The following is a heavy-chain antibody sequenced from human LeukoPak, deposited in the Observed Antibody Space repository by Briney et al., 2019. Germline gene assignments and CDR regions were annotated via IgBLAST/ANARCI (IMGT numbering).Heavy chain of an antibody. V-gene: IGHV4-39*01. CDR1: GGSISSSSYY. CDR3: ARHGITMVRGATPWAARNFDY. J-gene: IGHJ4*02. D-gene: IGHD3-10*01. CDR2: IYYSGST. Sequence: PSETLSLTCTVSGGSISSSSYYWGWIRQPPGKGLEWIGSIYYSGSTYYNPSLKSRVTIAVDTSKNQFSLKLSSVPAADTAVYYCARHGITMVRGATPWAARNFDYWGQGTLVTVSS.